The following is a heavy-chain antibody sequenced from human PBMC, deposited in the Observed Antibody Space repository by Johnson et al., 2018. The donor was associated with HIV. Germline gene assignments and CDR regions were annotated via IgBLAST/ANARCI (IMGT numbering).Heavy chain of an antibody. V-gene: IGHV3-66*01. J-gene: IGHJ3*02. CDR2: IYSGGTT. CDR1: GFTVSSNY. Sequence: VQLVESGGGLVQPGGSLRLSCAASGFTVSSNYMSWVRQGPGRGLEWVSIIYSGGTTYYADSVKGRFTISRDSSKNTLYLQMNSLRAEDTAVYFCARVRDFAFDIWGQGTMVTVSS. CDR3: ARVRDFAFDI.